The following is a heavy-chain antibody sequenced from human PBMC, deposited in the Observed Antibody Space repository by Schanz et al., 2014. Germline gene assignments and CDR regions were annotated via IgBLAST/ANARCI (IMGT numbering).Heavy chain of an antibody. Sequence: EVQLLESGGGLVQPGGSLRLSCAASGFTFSSYAMSWVRQAPGKGLEWVSSISGDHRNTFYADSVKGRFTISRDNSKSTLYLQMSSLRAEDTAVYYCAKGRFGELSAFDIWGQGTLVTVSS. D-gene: IGHD3-10*01. V-gene: IGHV3-23*01. CDR2: ISGDHRNT. CDR3: AKGRFGELSAFDI. CDR1: GFTFSSYA. J-gene: IGHJ4*02.